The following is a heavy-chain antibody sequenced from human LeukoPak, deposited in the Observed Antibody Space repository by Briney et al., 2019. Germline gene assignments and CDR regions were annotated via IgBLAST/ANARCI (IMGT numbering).Heavy chain of an antibody. CDR2: ISGSGGST. CDR3: AKDWPHYYGSGSYFDY. V-gene: IGHV3-23*01. Sequence: GGSLRLSCAASGFTFSSYAMSWVRQAPGKGLELVSAISGSGGSTYYADSVKGRFTISRDNSKNTLYLQMNSLRAEDTAVYYCAKDWPHYYGSGSYFDYWGQGTLVTVSS. D-gene: IGHD3-10*01. J-gene: IGHJ4*02. CDR1: GFTFSSYA.